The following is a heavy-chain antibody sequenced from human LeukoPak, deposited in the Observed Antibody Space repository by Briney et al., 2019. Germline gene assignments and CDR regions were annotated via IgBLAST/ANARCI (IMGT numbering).Heavy chain of an antibody. D-gene: IGHD1-1*01. CDR2: IIPILGIA. Sequence: GSSVKVSCKASGGTFSSYAISWVRQAPGQGLEWMGRIIPILGIANYAQKFQGRVTITADKSTSTAYMELSSLRSEDTAVYYCARTTPPPSRSTNLFDYWGQGTLVTVSS. CDR1: GGTFSSYA. CDR3: ARTTPPPSRSTNLFDY. J-gene: IGHJ4*02. V-gene: IGHV1-69*04.